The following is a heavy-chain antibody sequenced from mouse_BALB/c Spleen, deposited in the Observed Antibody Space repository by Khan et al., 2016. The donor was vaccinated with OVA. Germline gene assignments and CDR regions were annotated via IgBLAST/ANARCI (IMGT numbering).Heavy chain of an antibody. CDR1: GYTFTSYW. Sequence: QVQLQQSGAELVKAGASVTMSCKASGYTFTSYWMHWVKQRLGQGLEWFAETNPTNGRTYYNEKFKSKATLTVDKSSSTAYMILSGPTFEDSAVYYCARIKKIVATYFDYWGQGTTLTVSS. CDR3: ARIKKIVATYFDY. D-gene: IGHD1-1*01. CDR2: TNPTNGRT. J-gene: IGHJ2*01. V-gene: IGHV1S81*02.